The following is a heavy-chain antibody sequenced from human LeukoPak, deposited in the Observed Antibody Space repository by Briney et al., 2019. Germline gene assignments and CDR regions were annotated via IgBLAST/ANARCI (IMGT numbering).Heavy chain of an antibody. D-gene: IGHD4-23*01. CDR2: IYYSGST. CDR1: GGSISSYY. J-gene: IGHJ1*01. V-gene: IGHV4-59*01. Sequence: SETLPLTCTVSGGSISSYYWSWIRQPPWKGLEWIGYIYYSGSTNYNPSLKRRVTISVDTSKIQFSLKLSSVTAAAPAVYYYARDPPYGGATTLQHWGQGTLVTVSS. CDR3: ARDPPYGGATTLQH.